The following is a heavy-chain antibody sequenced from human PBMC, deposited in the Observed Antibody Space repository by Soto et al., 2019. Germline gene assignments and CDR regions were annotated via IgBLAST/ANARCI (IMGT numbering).Heavy chain of an antibody. V-gene: IGHV4-34*01. CDR2: INHSGST. Sequence: QVQLQQWGAGLLKPSETLSLTCAVYGGSFSGYYWSWIRQPPGKVLEWIGEINHSGSTNYNPSLRSRVTIPVDTSKDQFSLELSSVTAADTAVYYCARGGPITIRWLRFDPWCQGTLVTVSS. J-gene: IGHJ5*02. D-gene: IGHD3-10*01. CDR3: ARGGPITIRWLRFDP. CDR1: GGSFSGYY.